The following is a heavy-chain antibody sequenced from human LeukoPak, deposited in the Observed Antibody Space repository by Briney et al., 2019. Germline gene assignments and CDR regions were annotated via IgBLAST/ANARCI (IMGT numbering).Heavy chain of an antibody. J-gene: IGHJ4*02. D-gene: IGHD1-26*01. CDR3: ARDYSGSEYFFDY. Sequence: GGSMRLSCVTSGFTFSNYYMTWIRQAPGKGLEWVSYISGTGNSKYYADSVKGRFTISRDNARNSLYLQMSSLRAEDTAIYYCARDYSGSEYFFDYWGQGSLVTVSS. CDR1: GFTFSNYY. V-gene: IGHV3-11*01. CDR2: ISGTGNSK.